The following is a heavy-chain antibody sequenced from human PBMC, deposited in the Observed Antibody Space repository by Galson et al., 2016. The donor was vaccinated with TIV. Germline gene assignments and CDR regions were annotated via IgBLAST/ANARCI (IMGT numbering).Heavy chain of an antibody. CDR1: GFTFSSYT. CDR3: ARDGHDFWSGGANTLDY. V-gene: IGHV3-30*04. Sequence: SLRLSCAASGFTFSSYTMHWVRQAPGQGLEWVSIISYDESNKYYADFVRGRFTISRDNSTNTLYLQMNSLRPEDTAVYYCARDGHDFWSGGANTLDYWGQGTLVTVSS. CDR2: ISYDESNK. D-gene: IGHD3-3*01. J-gene: IGHJ4*02.